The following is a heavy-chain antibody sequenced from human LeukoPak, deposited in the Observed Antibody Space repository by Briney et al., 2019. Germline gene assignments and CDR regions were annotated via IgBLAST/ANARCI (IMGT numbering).Heavy chain of an antibody. V-gene: IGHV3-21*04. CDR3: AKELVRGALGARIGRDPFDY. D-gene: IGHD3-10*01. J-gene: IGHJ4*02. CDR2: ISSSISYI. Sequence: PGGSLRLSCAASGFTFSSYSMNWVRQAPGKGLEWVSSISSSISYIYYADSVKGRFTISRGNAKNSLYLQINSLRADDTAVYYCAKELVRGALGARIGRDPFDYWGQGTLVTVSS. CDR1: GFTFSSYS.